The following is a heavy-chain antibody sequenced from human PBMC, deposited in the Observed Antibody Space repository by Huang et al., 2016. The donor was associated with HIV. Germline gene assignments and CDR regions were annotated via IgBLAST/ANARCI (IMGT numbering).Heavy chain of an antibody. CDR2: ISADNGVT. V-gene: IGHV1-18*01. D-gene: IGHD2-2*01. Sequence: QVQLVQSGVEVKKPGASVKVSCKASGYTFTSYGISWVRQAPGQGLEWMGWISADNGVTNCAHNVQGRVTLTTDTSTSTAYMELRSLRSDDTAVYYCARDSPLLGVVIVVVPTAPNAFDIWGQGTMVTVSS. CDR1: GYTFTSYG. CDR3: ARDSPLLGVVIVVVPTAPNAFDI. J-gene: IGHJ3*02.